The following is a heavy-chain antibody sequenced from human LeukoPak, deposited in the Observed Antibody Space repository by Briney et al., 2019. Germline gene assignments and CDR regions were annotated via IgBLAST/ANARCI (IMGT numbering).Heavy chain of an antibody. Sequence: GASVKVSCKASGGTFSSYAISWVRQAPGQGLEWMGGIIPIFGTANYAQKFQGRVTITADESTSTAYMELSSLRSEDTAVYYCARGRKTSCSSTSCYVYFYYYMDVWGKGTTVTISS. CDR3: ARGRKTSCSSTSCYVYFYYYMDV. J-gene: IGHJ6*03. V-gene: IGHV1-69*13. CDR1: GGTFSSYA. CDR2: IIPIFGTA. D-gene: IGHD2-2*01.